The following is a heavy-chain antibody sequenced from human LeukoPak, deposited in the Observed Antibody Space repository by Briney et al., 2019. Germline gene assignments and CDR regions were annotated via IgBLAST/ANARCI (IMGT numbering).Heavy chain of an antibody. CDR3: ARDFGGSSSLFDY. J-gene: IGHJ4*02. Sequence: PGGSLRLSCATGFTFSSFSMHWVRQAPGKGLEWVAVISYDGSNKYYADSVKGRFTISRDNSKNTLYLQMNSLRTEDAAVYYCARDFGGSSSLFDYWGQGTLVTVSS. CDR1: GFTFSSFS. V-gene: IGHV3-30*03. D-gene: IGHD6-13*01. CDR2: ISYDGSNK.